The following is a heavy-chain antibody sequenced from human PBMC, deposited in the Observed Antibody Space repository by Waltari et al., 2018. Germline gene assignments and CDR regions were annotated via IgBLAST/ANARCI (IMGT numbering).Heavy chain of an antibody. Sequence: EVQLVESGGGLVQPGGSLRLSCAASGFPFSSYSMNWVRQAPGNGLEWVSYISSSSSTIYYAASVKGRFTISRDNAKNSLYLQMNSLRAEDTAVYYCARGPPRMEQLVSSWFDPWGQGTLVTVSS. V-gene: IGHV3-48*01. J-gene: IGHJ5*02. D-gene: IGHD6-13*01. CDR3: ARGPPRMEQLVSSWFDP. CDR1: GFPFSSYS. CDR2: ISSSSSTI.